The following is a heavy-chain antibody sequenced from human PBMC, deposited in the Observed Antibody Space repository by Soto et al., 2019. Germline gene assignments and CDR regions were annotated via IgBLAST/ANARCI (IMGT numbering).Heavy chain of an antibody. CDR3: AGRRRSGSDDAFDI. V-gene: IGHV4-59*01. Sequence: PSETLSLTCTVSGDSISSYYWSWIRQPPGKGLEWIGYIYYNGGTNYNPSLKTRVTISVDPSKNQFSLKLSSVTAADTAVYYCAGRRRSGSDDAFDIWGQGTMVTVSS. CDR1: GDSISSYY. D-gene: IGHD3-3*01. J-gene: IGHJ3*02. CDR2: IYYNGGT.